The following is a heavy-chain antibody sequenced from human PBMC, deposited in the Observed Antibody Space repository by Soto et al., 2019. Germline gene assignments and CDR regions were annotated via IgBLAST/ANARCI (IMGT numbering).Heavy chain of an antibody. V-gene: IGHV2-5*02. CDR2: IYWDDDK. CDR1: GFSLSTSRVG. D-gene: IGHD3-16*01. CDR3: VHTPGKPFIWDY. Sequence: SGPTLVNPTQTLTLTCTFSGFSLSTSRVGVGWIRQPPGKALEWLALIYWDDDKRYSPSLKSRLTINKDTSKNQVVLTKTNMEPLDTATYSCVHTPGKPFIWDYWGQGTLVTGSS. J-gene: IGHJ4*02.